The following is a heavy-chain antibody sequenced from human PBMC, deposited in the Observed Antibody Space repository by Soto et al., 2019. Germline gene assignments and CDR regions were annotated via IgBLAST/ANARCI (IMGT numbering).Heavy chain of an antibody. CDR2: INPNSGGT. CDR1: GYTFTGYY. J-gene: IGHJ6*02. CDR3: ARSTITMVRGVNYYYGMDV. V-gene: IGHV1-2*04. D-gene: IGHD3-10*01. Sequence: ASVKVSCKASGYTFTGYYMHWVRQAPGQGLEWMGWINPNSGGTNYAQKFQGWVTMTRDTSISTAYMELSRLRSDDTAVYYCARSTITMVRGVNYYYGMDVWGQGTTVTVSS.